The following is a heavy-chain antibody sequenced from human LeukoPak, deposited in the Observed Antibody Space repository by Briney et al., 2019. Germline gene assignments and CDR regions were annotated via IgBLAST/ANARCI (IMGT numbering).Heavy chain of an antibody. D-gene: IGHD5-12*01. Sequence: SGPTLVQPTQTLTLTCTLSGFSLSTSGVGVGWIRQPPGKALEWLALIYWSDDKRYSPALKSRLTITKDTSKNQVVLTMTNMDPVDTATYYCAHRNLVATSPHFDYWGQGTLVTVSS. CDR2: IYWSDDK. CDR1: GFSLSTSGVG. V-gene: IGHV2-5*01. CDR3: AHRNLVATSPHFDY. J-gene: IGHJ4*02.